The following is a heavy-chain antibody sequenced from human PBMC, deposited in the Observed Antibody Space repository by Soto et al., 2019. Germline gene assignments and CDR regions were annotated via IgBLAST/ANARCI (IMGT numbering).Heavy chain of an antibody. CDR1: GGSISSGGYS. CDR3: ARTESGTFDP. CDR2: IYHSGST. V-gene: IGHV4-30-2*01. J-gene: IGHJ5*02. Sequence: SETLSLTCAVSGGSISSGGYSWSWIRHPPGKGLEWIGYIYHSGSTYYNPSLKSRVTISVDRSKNQFSLKLSSVTAADTAVYYCARTESGTFDPWGQGTLVTVSS. D-gene: IGHD1-7*01.